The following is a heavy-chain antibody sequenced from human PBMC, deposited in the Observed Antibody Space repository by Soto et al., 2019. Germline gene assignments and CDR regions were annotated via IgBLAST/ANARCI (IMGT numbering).Heavy chain of an antibody. J-gene: IGHJ6*02. CDR2: IVVGSGNT. V-gene: IGHV1-58*01. D-gene: IGHD3-3*01. Sequence: GASVKVSCKASGFTFTSSAVQWVRQARGQRLEWIGWIVVGSGNTNYAQKFQERVTITRDMSTSTAYMELSSLRSEDTAVYYCARYLYYYFGSGDYPRYYYGMDVWGQGTTVTVPS. CDR3: ARYLYYYFGSGDYPRYYYGMDV. CDR1: GFTFTSSA.